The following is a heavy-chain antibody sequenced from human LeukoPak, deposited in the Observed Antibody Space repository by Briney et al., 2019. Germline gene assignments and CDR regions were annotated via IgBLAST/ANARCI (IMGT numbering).Heavy chain of an antibody. D-gene: IGHD3-22*01. CDR3: AREDSSGYDY. V-gene: IGHV1-2*02. Sequence: GASVKVSCKASGYTFTAYDIPWVRHAPGQGLEWMGWINPNSGGTNYAQNFQGRVTMTRDTSISTAYMEVSRLRSDDTAVYYCAREDSSGYDYWGQGTLVTVSS. CDR2: INPNSGGT. CDR1: GYTFTAYD. J-gene: IGHJ4*02.